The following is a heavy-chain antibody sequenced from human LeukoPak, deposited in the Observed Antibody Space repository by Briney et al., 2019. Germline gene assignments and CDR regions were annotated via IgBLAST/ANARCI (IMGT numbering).Heavy chain of an antibody. CDR3: ARDWQGAYYDILTGYLPDAFDI. D-gene: IGHD3-9*01. CDR1: GYTFTGYY. Sequence: ASVKVSCKASGYTFTGYYMHWVRQAPGQGLEWMGWINPNSGGTNYAQTFQGRVTMTRDTSISTAYMELSRLRSDDTAVYYCARDWQGAYYDILTGYLPDAFDIWGQGTMVTVSS. J-gene: IGHJ3*02. CDR2: INPNSGGT. V-gene: IGHV1-2*02.